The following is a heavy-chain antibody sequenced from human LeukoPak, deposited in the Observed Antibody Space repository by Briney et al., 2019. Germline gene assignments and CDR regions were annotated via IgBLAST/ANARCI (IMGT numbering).Heavy chain of an antibody. J-gene: IGHJ4*02. Sequence: SETPSLTCTVSGGSISSYYWSWIRQPPGEGLEWIGYIYYSGSTNYNPSLKSRVTISVDTSKNQFSLKLSSVTAADTAVYYCARQVYYYGSGSYYNPYYFDYWGQGTLVTVSS. CDR2: IYYSGST. V-gene: IGHV4-59*08. D-gene: IGHD3-10*01. CDR1: GGSISSYY. CDR3: ARQVYYYGSGSYYNPYYFDY.